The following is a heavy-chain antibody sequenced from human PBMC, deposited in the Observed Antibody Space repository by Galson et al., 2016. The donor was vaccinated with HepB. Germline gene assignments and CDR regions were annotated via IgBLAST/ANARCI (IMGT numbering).Heavy chain of an antibody. V-gene: IGHV4-31*03. CDR1: GGSLSGGGYY. Sequence: LSLTCTVSGGSLSGGGYYWSWIRQSPGRGLEWIGYIYDNGSTDYKSSLKRRVTMSVDTSKNQFSLKLSSVTAADTALYYCARGPTRTDAFDVWGQGTVVTVSS. J-gene: IGHJ3*01. CDR2: IYDNGST. D-gene: IGHD4-11*01. CDR3: ARGPTRTDAFDV.